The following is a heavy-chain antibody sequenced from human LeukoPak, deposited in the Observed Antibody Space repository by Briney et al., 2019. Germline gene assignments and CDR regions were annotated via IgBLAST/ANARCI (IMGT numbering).Heavy chain of an antibody. CDR1: GYSFTSYW. D-gene: IGHD6-6*01. CDR3: ARHLRNIAARRGAFDI. V-gene: IGHV5-51*01. CDR2: IYPGDSDT. J-gene: IGHJ3*02. Sequence: GESLKISCKGSGYSFTSYWIGWVRQMPGKGLEWMGIIYPGDSDTRYSPSFQGQVTISADKSISTAYLQWSSLKASDTAMYCCARHLRNIAARRGAFDIWGQGTMVTVSS.